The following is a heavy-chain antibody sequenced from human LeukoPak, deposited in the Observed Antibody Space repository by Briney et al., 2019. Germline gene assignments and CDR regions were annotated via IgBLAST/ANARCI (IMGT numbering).Heavy chain of an antibody. D-gene: IGHD3-10*01. V-gene: IGHV4-39*01. CDR3: ARVHGLWFGSGRPQGWFDP. CDR1: GGSISSSSYY. J-gene: IGHJ5*02. Sequence: SETLSLSCTVSGGSISSSSYYWGWIRQPPGKGLEWIGSIYYSGSTYYNPSLKSRVTISVDTSKNQFSLKLSSVTAADTAVYYCARVHGLWFGSGRPQGWFDPWGQGTLVTVSS. CDR2: IYYSGST.